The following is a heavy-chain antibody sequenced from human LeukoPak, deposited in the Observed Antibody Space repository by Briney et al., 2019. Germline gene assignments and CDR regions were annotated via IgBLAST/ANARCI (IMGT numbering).Heavy chain of an antibody. V-gene: IGHV4-34*01. CDR2: INHSRST. Sequence: SETLSLTCAVYGGSFSGYYWSWIRQPPGKGLEWIGEINHSRSTNYNPSLKSRVTISVDTSKNQFSLKLSSVTAADTAVYYCASRYSSSWYRFDYWGQGTLVTVSS. CDR1: GGSFSGYY. J-gene: IGHJ4*02. D-gene: IGHD6-13*01. CDR3: ASRYSSSWYRFDY.